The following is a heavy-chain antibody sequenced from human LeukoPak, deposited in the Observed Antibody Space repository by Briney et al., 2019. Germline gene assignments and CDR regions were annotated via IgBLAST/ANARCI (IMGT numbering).Heavy chain of an antibody. V-gene: IGHV4-39*01. Sequence: SETLSLTCTVSGGSISSNKYYWGWLRQPPGKGLERIGSIYYSGSTYYNPTLKSRVTIFVDTSKNQFSLKLSSVTAADTAVYYCATPYSGGYQGLDIWGQGTMVTVSS. CDR2: IYYSGST. CDR3: ATPYSGGYQGLDI. CDR1: GGSISSNKYY. D-gene: IGHD1-26*01. J-gene: IGHJ3*02.